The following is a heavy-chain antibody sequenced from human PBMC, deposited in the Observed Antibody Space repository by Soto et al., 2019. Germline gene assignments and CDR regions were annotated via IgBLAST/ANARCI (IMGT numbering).Heavy chain of an antibody. CDR3: ARVIAAPADFDY. Sequence: GASVKVSCKASGHTYTSYAMHWVRQAPGQRLEWMGWINADKGNTNYSQKFQGRVTMTTDTSTSTAYMELRSLRSDDTAVYYCARVIAAPADFDYWGQGTLVTVSS. CDR1: GHTYTSYA. CDR2: INADKGNT. V-gene: IGHV1-3*01. J-gene: IGHJ4*02. D-gene: IGHD6-13*01.